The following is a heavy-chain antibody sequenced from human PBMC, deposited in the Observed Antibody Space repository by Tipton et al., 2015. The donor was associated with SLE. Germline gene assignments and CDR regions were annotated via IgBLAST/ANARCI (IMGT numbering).Heavy chain of an antibody. V-gene: IGHV3-48*03. CDR2: ISSSGSTI. D-gene: IGHD6-19*01. Sequence: SLRLSCAASGFTFSSYEMNWVRQAPGKGLEWVSYISSSGSTIYYADSVKGRFTISRDNAKNSLYLQMNSLRAEDTAVYYCARESVAGTGAFDIWGQGTMVTVSS. J-gene: IGHJ3*02. CDR3: ARESVAGTGAFDI. CDR1: GFTFSSYE.